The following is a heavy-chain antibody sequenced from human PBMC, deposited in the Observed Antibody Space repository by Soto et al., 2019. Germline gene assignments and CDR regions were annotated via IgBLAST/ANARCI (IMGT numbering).Heavy chain of an antibody. CDR1: GFSFTSYW. V-gene: IGHV3-7*01. J-gene: IGHJ4*02. CDR3: AREDFYRFDY. Sequence: EVQLVESGGGLVQPGGSLRVSCAASGFSFTSYWMSWVRQAPGKGLEWVANIKEDGSAKYYLDSVKGRFTLSRDNAKNSLYLQMSRLRAEDTAVYYCAREDFYRFDYWGQGNLVTVSS. CDR2: IKEDGSAK.